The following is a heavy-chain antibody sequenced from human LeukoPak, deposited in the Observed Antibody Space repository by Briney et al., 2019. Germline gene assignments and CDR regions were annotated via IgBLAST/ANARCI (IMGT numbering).Heavy chain of an antibody. CDR2: IYSGGSR. Sequence: GGSLRLSCAASGFTVSSNYMSWVRQAPGKGLEWVSVIYSGGSRYYADSVKGRFSLSRDNSRNALYLQMNSLRADDTAVYYCARSAPLGTHQYYLDYWGQGTLVTVSS. CDR1: GFTVSSNY. D-gene: IGHD3-16*01. CDR3: ARSAPLGTHQYYLDY. V-gene: IGHV3-53*01. J-gene: IGHJ4*02.